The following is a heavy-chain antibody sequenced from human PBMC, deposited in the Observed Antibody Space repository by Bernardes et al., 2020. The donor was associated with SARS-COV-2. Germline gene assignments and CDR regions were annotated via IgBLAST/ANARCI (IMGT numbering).Heavy chain of an antibody. CDR3: AKELGVFNGFDI. V-gene: IGHV3-30*18. Sequence: LEDYRVASGFTFTNYGMPWVRQAPGKGLEWVAAVSDDGVAKVHADSVKGRFIISRDNSKYMVFMQMDSLRPEDTAMYYCAKELGVFNGFDIWGQGTMVTGAS. CDR1: GFTFTNYG. CDR2: VSDDGVAK. J-gene: IGHJ3*02.